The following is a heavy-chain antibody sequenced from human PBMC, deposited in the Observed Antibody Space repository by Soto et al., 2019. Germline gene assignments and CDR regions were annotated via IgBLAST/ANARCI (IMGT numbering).Heavy chain of an antibody. V-gene: IGHV4-31*03. CDR2: IYYSGST. Sequence: QVQLQESGPGLVKPSQTLSLTCTVSGGSISSGGYYWSWIRQHPGKGLEWIGYIYYSGSTYYNPSLKSRVTISVDTSKNQFSLKLSSVTAADTAVYYCARSDILTGYYLYYFDYWGQGTLVTVSS. CDR3: ARSDILTGYYLYYFDY. D-gene: IGHD3-9*01. CDR1: GGSISSGGYY. J-gene: IGHJ4*02.